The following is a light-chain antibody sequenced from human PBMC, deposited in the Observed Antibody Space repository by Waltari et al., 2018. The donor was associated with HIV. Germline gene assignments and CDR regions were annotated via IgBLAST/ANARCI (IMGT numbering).Light chain of an antibody. V-gene: IGLV2-14*01. J-gene: IGLJ2*01. CDR1: SSDVGGYNY. Sequence: QSALTQPASVSGSPGQSITISCTGTSSDVGGYNYVSWYQQHPGKAPKLMIYEVSNRPSWVSNRFSGSKSGNTASLTISGLQAEDEADYYCSSYTSSSNVVFGGGTKLTVL. CDR3: SSYTSSSNVV. CDR2: EVS.